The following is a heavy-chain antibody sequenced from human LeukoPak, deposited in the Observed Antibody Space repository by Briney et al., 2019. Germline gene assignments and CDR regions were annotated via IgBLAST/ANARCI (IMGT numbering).Heavy chain of an antibody. V-gene: IGHV3-23*01. CDR2: IGATGTDT. Sequence: PGGSLRLSCAASGFTFSSFSMSWVRQAPGKGLEWVSAIGATGTDTYYADSIKDRFTISRDNPKNTLYLQMNTLRAEDTALYYCATHHTTRYSHYYFDYWGQGALVTVSS. CDR1: GFTFSSFS. D-gene: IGHD2-21*01. J-gene: IGHJ4*02. CDR3: ATHHTTRYSHYYFDY.